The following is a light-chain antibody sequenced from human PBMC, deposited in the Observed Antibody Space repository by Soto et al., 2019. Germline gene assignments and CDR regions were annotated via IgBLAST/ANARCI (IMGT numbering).Light chain of an antibody. CDR1: QSVRGW. CDR3: QQYETFSGT. J-gene: IGKJ1*01. V-gene: IGKV1-5*01. CDR2: DAS. Sequence: DIQMTQSPATLSAYLLHTVTVTCLASQSVRGWLAWYQQKPGEAPKLLIYDASALPRGVPSRFSGSGSGTKFTLTIASLQPDDFATYYCQQYETFSGTFGPGTKVDIK.